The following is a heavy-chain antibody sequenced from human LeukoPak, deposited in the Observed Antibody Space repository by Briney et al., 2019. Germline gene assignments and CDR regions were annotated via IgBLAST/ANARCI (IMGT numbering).Heavy chain of an antibody. CDR1: GNSVTSYG. V-gene: IGHV1-18*01. CDR3: ALAQAAFDP. CDR2: ISAYNGNT. Sequence: ASVMVSCKATGNSVTSYGIGRVRQAPGQWLEWMGWISAYNGNTNYAQKLQGRVTMTTDTSTSTAYMELRSLRSDDTAVYYCALAQAAFDPWGQGTLVTVSS. J-gene: IGHJ5*02. D-gene: IGHD2-15*01.